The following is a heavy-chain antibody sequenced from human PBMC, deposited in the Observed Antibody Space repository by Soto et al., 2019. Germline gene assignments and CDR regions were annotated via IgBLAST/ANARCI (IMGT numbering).Heavy chain of an antibody. J-gene: IGHJ4*02. D-gene: IGHD3-10*01. V-gene: IGHV3-53*01. CDR2: IFSSGES. Sequence: ESSLRLSCADPGFTVSSTYMSWVRQAPGKGLEWVSIIFSSGESFYADSVKGRFTISRDSSDNTVYLQMNSLKAEDTAVYYCARGGIGMVRTFDHWGQGTLVTVSS. CDR1: GFTVSSTY. CDR3: ARGGIGMVRTFDH.